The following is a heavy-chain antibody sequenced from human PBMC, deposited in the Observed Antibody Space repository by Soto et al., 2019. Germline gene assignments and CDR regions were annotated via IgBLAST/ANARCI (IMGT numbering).Heavy chain of an antibody. V-gene: IGHV3-48*02. CDR1: GFTFSSYS. D-gene: IGHD3-22*01. J-gene: IGHJ2*01. CDR3: ARDLAMIVVVPTNWYFDL. Sequence: EVQLVESGGGLVQPGGSLRLSCAASGFTFSSYSMNWVRQAPGKGLEWVSYISSSSSTIYYADSVKGRFTISRDNAKNSLYLQMNSLRDEDTAVYYCARDLAMIVVVPTNWYFDLWGRGTLVTVSS. CDR2: ISSSSSTI.